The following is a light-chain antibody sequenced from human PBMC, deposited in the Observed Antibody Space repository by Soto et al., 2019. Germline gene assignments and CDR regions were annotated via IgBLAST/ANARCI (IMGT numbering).Light chain of an antibody. CDR1: SSDVGAYGY. Sequence: QSALTQPASVSGSLGQSITISCTGTSSDVGAYGYVSWYQQHPGKAPKLVIYEVSNRPSGVSHRFSGSKSGDTASLTISGLQADDEADYYCCSYAGSYTYVFGTGTKLTVL. V-gene: IGLV2-14*01. CDR2: EVS. CDR3: CSYAGSYTYV. J-gene: IGLJ1*01.